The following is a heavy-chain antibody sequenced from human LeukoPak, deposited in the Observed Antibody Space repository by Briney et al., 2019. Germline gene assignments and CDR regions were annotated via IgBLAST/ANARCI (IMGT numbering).Heavy chain of an antibody. J-gene: IGHJ4*02. D-gene: IGHD2-2*01. CDR3: ARRYCSSTSCPIDY. CDR1: GYSISSGYH. CDR2: IYRSGST. V-gene: IGHV4-38-2*02. Sequence: SETLSLTCTVSGYSISSGYHWGWIRQPPGKGLEWIGSIYRSGSTYYNPSLKSRVTISVDTSKNQFSLKLSSVAAADTAVYYCARRYCSSTSCPIDYWGQGTLVTVSS.